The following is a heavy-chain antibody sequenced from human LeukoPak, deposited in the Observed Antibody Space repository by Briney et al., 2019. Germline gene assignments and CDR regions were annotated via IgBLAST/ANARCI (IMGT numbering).Heavy chain of an antibody. D-gene: IGHD2-2*01. CDR3: ARDGMVVVPAATYDY. V-gene: IGHV3-48*01. CDR2: ISSSSSTT. CDR1: GFTFSSYS. J-gene: IGHJ4*02. Sequence: GGSLRLSCAASGFTFSSYSMNWVRQAPGKGLEWVSYISSSSSTTYYADSVKGRFTISRDNAKNSLYLQMNSLRAEDTAVYYCARDGMVVVPAATYDYWGQGTLVTVSS.